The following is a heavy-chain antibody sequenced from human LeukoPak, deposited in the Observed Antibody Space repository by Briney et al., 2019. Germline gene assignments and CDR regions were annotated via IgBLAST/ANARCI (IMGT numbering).Heavy chain of an antibody. CDR3: ARGGSGYDSFYYYGMDV. J-gene: IGHJ6*02. CDR1: GGSISTYY. D-gene: IGHD5-12*01. V-gene: IGHV4-59*01. Sequence: SSETLSLTCTVSGGSISTYYWTWIRQPPGKGLEWIGYIDYSGSTNYNPSLKSRVTISVDTSKNQFSLKLSSVTAADTAVYYCARGGSGYDSFYYYGMDVWGQGTTVTVSS. CDR2: IDYSGST.